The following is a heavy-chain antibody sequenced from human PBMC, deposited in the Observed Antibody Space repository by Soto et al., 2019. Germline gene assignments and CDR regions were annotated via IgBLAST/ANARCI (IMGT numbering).Heavy chain of an antibody. CDR2: ISGSGGST. J-gene: IGHJ4*02. V-gene: IGHV3-23*01. CDR3: AKDELSVAGPYFDY. D-gene: IGHD6-19*01. Sequence: GGSVRHSCAASEFTFSSYAMSWVRQAPGKGLEWVSAISGSGGSTYYADSVKGRFTISRDNSKNTLYLQMNSLRAEDTAVYYCAKDELSVAGPYFDYWGQGTLVTVSS. CDR1: EFTFSSYA.